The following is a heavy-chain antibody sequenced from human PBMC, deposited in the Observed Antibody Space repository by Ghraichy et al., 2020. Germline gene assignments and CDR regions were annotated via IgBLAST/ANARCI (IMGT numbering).Heavy chain of an antibody. Sequence: GGSLRLSCAASGFTFSYYSMHWVRQAPGKGPECVSYISSSSTTTYYADSVEGRFTISRDNAKSSLYLQMNSLRDEDTAFYYCARCSDFYDATPPGPDYWGQGTLVTVSS. J-gene: IGHJ4*02. CDR3: ARCSDFYDATPPGPDY. CDR2: ISSSSTTT. D-gene: IGHD2-15*01. V-gene: IGHV3-48*02. CDR1: GFTFSYYS.